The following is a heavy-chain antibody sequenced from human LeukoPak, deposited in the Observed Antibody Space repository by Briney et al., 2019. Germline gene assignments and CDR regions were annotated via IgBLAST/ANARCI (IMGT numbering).Heavy chain of an antibody. CDR2: INPNSGGT. J-gene: IGHJ4*02. CDR1: GYTFTGYY. V-gene: IGHV1-2*02. CDR3: ARDSWVRGYSYGYRYYFDY. Sequence: ASVKVSCKASGYTFTGYYMHWVRQAPGQGLEWMGWINPNSGGTNYAQKFQGRVTMTRDTSISTAYMELSRLRSDDTAVYYCARDSWVRGYSYGYRYYFDYWGQGTLVTVSS. D-gene: IGHD5-18*01.